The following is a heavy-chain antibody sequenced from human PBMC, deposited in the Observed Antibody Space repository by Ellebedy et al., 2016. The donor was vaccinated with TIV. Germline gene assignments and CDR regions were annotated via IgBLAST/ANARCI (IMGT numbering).Heavy chain of an antibody. J-gene: IGHJ4*02. CDR3: ARAPTSSSPQDYFDY. Sequence: GESLKISXAASGFTFSSYGMHWVRQAPGKGLEWVAVIWYDGSNKYYADSVKGRFTISRDNSKNTLYLQMNSLRAEDTAVYYCARAPTSSSPQDYFDYWGQGTLVTVSS. CDR2: IWYDGSNK. V-gene: IGHV3-33*01. D-gene: IGHD6-6*01. CDR1: GFTFSSYG.